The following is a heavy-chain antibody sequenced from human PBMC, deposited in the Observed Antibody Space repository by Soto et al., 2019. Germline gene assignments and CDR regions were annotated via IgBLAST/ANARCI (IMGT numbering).Heavy chain of an antibody. D-gene: IGHD6-19*01. CDR2: IDPSDSYT. J-gene: IGHJ6*02. CDR3: AQTWAVAQRYYYYGMDV. V-gene: IGHV5-10-1*01. CDR1: GYSFTSYW. Sequence: GESLKISCKGSGYSFTSYWISWVRQTPGKGLEWMGRIDPSDSYTNYSPSFQGHVTISADKSISTAYLQWSSLKASDTAMYYCAQTWAVAQRYYYYGMDVWGQGTTVTVS.